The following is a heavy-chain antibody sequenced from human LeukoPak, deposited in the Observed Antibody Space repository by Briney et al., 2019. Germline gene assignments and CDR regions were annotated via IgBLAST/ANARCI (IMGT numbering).Heavy chain of an antibody. CDR3: ARPMRQQWLASSFDY. V-gene: IGHV1-2*02. D-gene: IGHD6-19*01. J-gene: IGHJ4*02. CDR1: GYTFTGYY. Sequence: ASVKVSCKASGYTFTGYYMHWVRQAPGQGLEWMGWINPNSGGTNYAQKFQGRVTMTRDTSISTVYMELSRLRSDDTAVYYRARPMRQQWLASSFDYWGQGTLVTVSS. CDR2: INPNSGGT.